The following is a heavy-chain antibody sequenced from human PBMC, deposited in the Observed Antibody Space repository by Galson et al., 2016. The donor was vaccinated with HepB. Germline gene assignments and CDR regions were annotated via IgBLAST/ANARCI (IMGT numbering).Heavy chain of an antibody. CDR2: ISGNARDT. CDR3: AKARFYDSRGCHSAGDV. D-gene: IGHD3-22*01. Sequence: SLRLSCAASGFTFSNYAMNWVRQAPGKGLEWVSAISGNARDTYFADSVKGRFTISRDNSQNTIYLQMNSLRAEDTAVYYCAKARFYDSRGCHSAGDVWGQGTTVTVSS. V-gene: IGHV3-23*01. CDR1: GFTFSNYA. J-gene: IGHJ6*02.